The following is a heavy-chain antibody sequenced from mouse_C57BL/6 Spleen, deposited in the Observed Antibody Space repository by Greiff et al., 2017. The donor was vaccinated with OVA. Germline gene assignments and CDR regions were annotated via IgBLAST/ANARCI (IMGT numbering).Heavy chain of an antibody. D-gene: IGHD3-2*02. CDR3: ARDGGSSGLDY. CDR1: GFTFSSYA. J-gene: IGHJ2*01. V-gene: IGHV5-4*01. Sequence: EVQLVESGGGLVKPGGSLKLSCAASGFTFSSYAMSWVRQIPEKRLEWVATISDGGSYTYYPDNVKGRFTISRDNAKNNLYLQMSHLKSEDTAMYYCARDGGSSGLDYWGQGTTLTVSS. CDR2: ISDGGSYT.